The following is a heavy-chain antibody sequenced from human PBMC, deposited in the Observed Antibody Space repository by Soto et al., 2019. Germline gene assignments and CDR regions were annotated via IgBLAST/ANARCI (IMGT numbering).Heavy chain of an antibody. CDR3: ASFTRGTGLEYFQH. CDR2: IYYSGST. V-gene: IGHV4-31*03. CDR1: GGSISSGGYY. D-gene: IGHD2-8*02. J-gene: IGHJ1*01. Sequence: QVQLQESGPGLVKPSQTLSLTCTVSGGSISSGGYYWSWIRQHPGKGLEWIGYIYYSGSTYYNPSLKGRVTLSVDTSKNQFSLKLGSGTAADTAVYYCASFTRGTGLEYFQHWGQGTLVTVSS.